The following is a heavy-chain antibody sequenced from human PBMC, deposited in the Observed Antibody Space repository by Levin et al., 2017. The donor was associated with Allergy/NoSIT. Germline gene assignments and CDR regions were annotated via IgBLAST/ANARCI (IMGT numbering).Heavy chain of an antibody. D-gene: IGHD5-18*01. J-gene: IGHJ6*02. Sequence: GESLKISCKASGYTFTSYDINWVRQATGQGLEWMGWMNPNSGNTGYAQKFQGRVTMTRNTSISTAYMELSSLRSEDTAVYYCATAIPTDTPENAPGLYYYYGMDVWGQGTTVTVSS. CDR2: MNPNSGNT. CDR1: GYTFTSYD. CDR3: ATAIPTDTPENAPGLYYYYGMDV. V-gene: IGHV1-8*01.